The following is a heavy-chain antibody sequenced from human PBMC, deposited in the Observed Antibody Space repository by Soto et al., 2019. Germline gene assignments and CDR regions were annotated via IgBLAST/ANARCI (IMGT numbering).Heavy chain of an antibody. CDR3: AIGTRSSWSCDF. Sequence: QVQVVQSGAEVKKPGSSVKVSCKASGGTFSDYAISWVRQAPGQGLEWMGGIIPLTETSVYAQTVQGRLTISADEVTSVAYMELSTLRSDDTAVYYCAIGTRSSWSCDFWGQGTLVTVSS. V-gene: IGHV1-69*01. CDR1: GGTFSDYA. CDR2: IIPLTETS. J-gene: IGHJ4*02. D-gene: IGHD6-13*01.